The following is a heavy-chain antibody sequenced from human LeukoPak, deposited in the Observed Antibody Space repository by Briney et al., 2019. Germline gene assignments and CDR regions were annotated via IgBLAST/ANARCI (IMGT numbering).Heavy chain of an antibody. CDR2: IYPRDGST. CDR1: GYTFTSNY. Sequence: WASVKVSCKASGYTFTSNYIHWVRQAPGQGLEWMGMIYPRDGSTSYAQKFQGRVTVTRDTFTSTVHMELSGLRSEDTAVYYCARDQEGFDYWGQGTLVTVSS. CDR3: ARDQEGFDY. J-gene: IGHJ4*02. V-gene: IGHV1-46*01.